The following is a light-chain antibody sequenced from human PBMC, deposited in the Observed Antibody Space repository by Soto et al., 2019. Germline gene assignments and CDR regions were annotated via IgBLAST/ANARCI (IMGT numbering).Light chain of an antibody. CDR1: SSNIGAGYD. V-gene: IGLV1-40*01. Sequence: QLVLTQPPSVSGAPGQRVPISCTGSSSNIGAGYDVHWYQQLPGTAPKLLIYGNSNRPSGVPDRFSGSKSGTSASLAITGLQAEDEADYYCQSYDSSLSGYVVFGGGTKVTVL. CDR3: QSYDSSLSGYVV. J-gene: IGLJ2*01. CDR2: GNS.